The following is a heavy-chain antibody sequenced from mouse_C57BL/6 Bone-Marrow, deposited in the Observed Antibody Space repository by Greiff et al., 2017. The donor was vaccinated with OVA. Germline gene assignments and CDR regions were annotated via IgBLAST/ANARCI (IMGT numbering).Heavy chain of an antibody. V-gene: IGHV5-6*02. CDR1: GFTFSSYG. Sequence: DVMLVESGGDLVKPGGSLKLSCAASGFTFSSYGMSWVRQTPDKRLEWVATISSGGSYTYYPDSVKGRFTISRDNAKNTLYLQMSSLKSEDTAMYYCASRRYAMDYWGQGTSVTVSS. CDR2: ISSGGSYT. CDR3: ASRRYAMDY. J-gene: IGHJ4*01.